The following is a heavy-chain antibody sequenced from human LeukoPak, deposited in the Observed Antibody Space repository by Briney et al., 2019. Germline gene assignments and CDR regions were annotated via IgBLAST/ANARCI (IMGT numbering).Heavy chain of an antibody. D-gene: IGHD3-10*01. J-gene: IGHJ3*02. Sequence: SETLSLTCTVSGVSVSSGSYYWSWIRQPPGKGLEWIGYIYYSGRTNYNPSLKSRVTISVDTSKNQFSLKLSSVTAADTAVYYCAREAPGDDAFDIWGQGTMVTVSS. CDR2: IYYSGRT. CDR3: AREAPGDDAFDI. V-gene: IGHV4-61*01. CDR1: GVSVSSGSYY.